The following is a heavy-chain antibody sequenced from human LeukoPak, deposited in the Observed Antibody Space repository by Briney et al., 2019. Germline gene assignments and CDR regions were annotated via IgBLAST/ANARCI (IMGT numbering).Heavy chain of an antibody. CDR1: GYTFTSYG. CDR3: ARDQETGIKVVPAAWFDP. D-gene: IGHD2-2*01. V-gene: IGHV1-18*01. Sequence: ASVKVSCKASGYTFTSYGISWVRQAPGQGLEWMGWISAYNGNTNYAQKLQGRVTMTTDTSTSTAYMELRSLRSDDTAVYYCARDQETGIKVVPAAWFDPWGQGTLVTVSS. J-gene: IGHJ5*02. CDR2: ISAYNGNT.